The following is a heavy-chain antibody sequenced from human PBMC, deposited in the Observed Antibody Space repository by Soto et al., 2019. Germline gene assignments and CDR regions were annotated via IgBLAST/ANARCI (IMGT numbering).Heavy chain of an antibody. J-gene: IGHJ4*02. CDR3: ARDFTIFGTLVYFDY. Sequence: GGSLRLSCAASGFTFSSYSMNWVRQAPGKGLEWVSSISSSSSYIYYADSVKGRFTISRDNAKNSLYLQMNSLRAEDTAVYYCARDFTIFGTLVYFDYWGQGTLVTVSS. CDR2: ISSSSSYI. V-gene: IGHV3-21*01. D-gene: IGHD3-3*01. CDR1: GFTFSSYS.